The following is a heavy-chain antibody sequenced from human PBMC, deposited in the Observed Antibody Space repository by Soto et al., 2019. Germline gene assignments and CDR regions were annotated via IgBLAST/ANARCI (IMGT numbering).Heavy chain of an antibody. Sequence: GGSLRLSCAASGFTFSSYSMNWVRQAPGKGREWVSSISSSSSYIYYADSVKGRFTISRDNAKNSLYLQMNSLRAEDTAVYYCARIGVDYDFWSGYYYYYYYGMDVWGQGTTVTVSS. CDR3: ARIGVDYDFWSGYYYYYYYGMDV. D-gene: IGHD3-3*01. CDR2: ISSSSSYI. J-gene: IGHJ6*02. CDR1: GFTFSSYS. V-gene: IGHV3-21*01.